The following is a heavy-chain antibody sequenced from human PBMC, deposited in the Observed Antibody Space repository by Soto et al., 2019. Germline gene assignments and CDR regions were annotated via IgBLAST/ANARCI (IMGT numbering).Heavy chain of an antibody. D-gene: IGHD2-15*01. Sequence: SETLSLTCTVSGGSISSYYWSWIRQPPGKGLEWIGYIYYSGSTNYNPSLKSRVTISVDTSKNQFSLKLSSVTAADTAVYYCARDRYCSGGSCSDSGFFDYWGQGTLVTVPQ. CDR1: GGSISSYY. CDR3: ARDRYCSGGSCSDSGFFDY. V-gene: IGHV4-59*01. J-gene: IGHJ4*02. CDR2: IYYSGST.